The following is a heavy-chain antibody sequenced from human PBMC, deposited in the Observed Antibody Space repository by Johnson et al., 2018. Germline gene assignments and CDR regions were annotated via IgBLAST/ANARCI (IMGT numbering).Heavy chain of an antibody. J-gene: IGHJ6*02. CDR3: TRVPQVWLGEFSVYGMDV. CDR2: IRSKAYGGTT. V-gene: IGHV3-49*05. D-gene: IGHD3-10*01. CDR1: GFTFGDYA. Sequence: VQLVQSGGGLVKPGRSLRLSCTASGFTFGDYAMSWFRQAPGKGLEWVGFIRSKAYGGTTEYAASVKGRFTISRDDSKSIAYLQMNSLKTEAAAVDYCTRVPQVWLGEFSVYGMDVWGQGTTVTVSS.